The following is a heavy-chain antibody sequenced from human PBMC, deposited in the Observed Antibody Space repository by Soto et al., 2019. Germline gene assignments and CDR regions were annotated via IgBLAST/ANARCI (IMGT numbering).Heavy chain of an antibody. Sequence: ESGGGLVQPGGSLRLSCAASGFTFSSYAMSWVRQAPGKGLEWVSAISGSGGSTYYADSVKGRFTISRDNSKNTLYLQMNSLRAEDTAVYYCAKDRGIQLWAKENWFDPWGQGTLVTVSS. CDR1: GFTFSSYA. V-gene: IGHV3-23*01. D-gene: IGHD5-18*01. CDR2: ISGSGGST. CDR3: AKDRGIQLWAKENWFDP. J-gene: IGHJ5*02.